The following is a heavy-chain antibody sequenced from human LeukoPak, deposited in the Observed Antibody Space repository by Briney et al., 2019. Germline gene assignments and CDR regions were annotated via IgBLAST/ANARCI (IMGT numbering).Heavy chain of an antibody. CDR1: GFTFSSYA. V-gene: IGHV3-30-3*01. CDR3: AKDFPSGSYYGEGFDY. CDR2: ISYDGSNK. Sequence: PGGSLRLSCAASGFTFSSYAMHWVRQAPGKGLEWVAVISYDGSNKYYADSVKGRFTISRDNSKNTLYLQMNSLRAEDTAVYYCAKDFPSGSYYGEGFDYWGQGTLVTVSS. D-gene: IGHD1-26*01. J-gene: IGHJ4*02.